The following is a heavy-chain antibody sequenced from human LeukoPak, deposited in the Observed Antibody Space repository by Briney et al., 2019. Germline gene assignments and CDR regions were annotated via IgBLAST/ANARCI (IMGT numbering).Heavy chain of an antibody. V-gene: IGHV4-39*01. CDR3: ARHLDSRGRYFDY. CDR2: MLYSGNT. J-gene: IGHJ4*02. D-gene: IGHD3-22*01. Sequence: PSETLSLTCIDSGGSISSGSHYWAWVRQPPRKGLEWIASMLYSGNTYYNPSLKSRVTISIDTSKNQFFLRLSSVTAADTTVYYCARHLDSRGRYFDYWGQGTLVTVSS. CDR1: GGSISSGSHY.